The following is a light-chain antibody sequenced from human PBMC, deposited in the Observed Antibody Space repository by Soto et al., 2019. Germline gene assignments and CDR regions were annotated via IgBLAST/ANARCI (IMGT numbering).Light chain of an antibody. CDR2: DSS. J-gene: IGKJ2*01. V-gene: IGKV1-9*01. CDR3: QQLSHYPYT. CDR1: YAISSS. Sequence: DIQLTQSPSFLSASVEDRVTISCRASYAISSSLAWYQQEPGKPPKLLIYDSSTLQTGVPSRFSGGGSGGKLTRTFSGLEFGDFATYFWQQLSHYPYTFGQGTKLEI.